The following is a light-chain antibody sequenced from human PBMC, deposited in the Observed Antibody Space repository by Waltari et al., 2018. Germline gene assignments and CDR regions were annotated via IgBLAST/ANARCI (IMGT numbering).Light chain of an antibody. V-gene: IGKV3-20*01. CDR2: GAS. Sequence: EIVLTQSPGSLSLSPGERATLSCRASQTISGSWLTWYQQKPCQAPRLLIYGASSRATAIPDRFSGSGSGTDFTLTISRLEPEDFAVYYCQQYDGSSVTFGGGTKVEIK. CDR3: QQYDGSSVT. CDR1: QTISGSW. J-gene: IGKJ4*01.